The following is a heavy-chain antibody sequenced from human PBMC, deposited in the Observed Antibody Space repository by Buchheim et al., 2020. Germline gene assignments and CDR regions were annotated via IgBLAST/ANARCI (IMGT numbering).Heavy chain of an antibody. Sequence: EVQLVESGGGLIQPGGSLRLSCAASGFTFSSYWMHWVRQATGKGLVWVSCIRGDGGVTNYADSVRGRFTISRDNAKNTLYLQMNSLRDEDTAVYYCARANPADFDYWGQGAL. CDR2: IRGDGGVT. CDR3: ARANPADFDY. CDR1: GFTFSSYW. V-gene: IGHV3-74*01. D-gene: IGHD1-14*01. J-gene: IGHJ4*02.